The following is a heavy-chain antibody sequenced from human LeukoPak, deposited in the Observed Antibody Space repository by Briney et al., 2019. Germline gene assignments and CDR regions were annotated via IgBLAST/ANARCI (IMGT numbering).Heavy chain of an antibody. Sequence: SETLSLTCTVSGDSISSYSWSLIRQPPGKGLEWIGHISDSGTINYNPSLESRIIVSLDTSKNQFYLNLTSVTAADTAVYYCARQHDFWSGFYYWGQGTLVTVST. CDR2: ISDSGTI. D-gene: IGHD3-3*01. CDR3: ARQHDFWSGFYY. J-gene: IGHJ4*02. V-gene: IGHV4-59*08. CDR1: GDSISSYS.